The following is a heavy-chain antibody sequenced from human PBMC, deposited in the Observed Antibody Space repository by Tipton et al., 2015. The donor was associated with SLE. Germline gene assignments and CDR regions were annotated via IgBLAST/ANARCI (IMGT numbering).Heavy chain of an antibody. CDR2: IYYSGDT. CDR3: ASVPKRGSTWHAEYFQH. V-gene: IGHV4-59*01. D-gene: IGHD6-13*01. CDR1: GGSISSYY. J-gene: IGHJ1*01. Sequence: TLSLTCTVSGGSISSYYWSWIRQPPGKGLEWIGYIYYSGDTRHNPSLQSRVTVSIDPSKNQFSLKLTSVTSADTAAYYCASVPKRGSTWHAEYFQHWGPGTLVTVSS.